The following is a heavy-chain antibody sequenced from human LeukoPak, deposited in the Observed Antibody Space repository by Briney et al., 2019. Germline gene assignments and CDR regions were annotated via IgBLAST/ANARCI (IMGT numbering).Heavy chain of an antibody. J-gene: IGHJ4*02. CDR2: IYSSGST. CDR1: GGSISSSSYY. D-gene: IGHD6-19*01. CDR3: ARSYSSGWYYFDY. V-gene: IGHV4-39*01. Sequence: PSETLSLTCTVSGGSISSSSYYWGWIRQPPGKGLEWIGSIYSSGSTYYNPSLKSRVTISVDTSKNQFSLKLSSVTAADTAVYYCARSYSSGWYYFDYWGQGTLVTVSS.